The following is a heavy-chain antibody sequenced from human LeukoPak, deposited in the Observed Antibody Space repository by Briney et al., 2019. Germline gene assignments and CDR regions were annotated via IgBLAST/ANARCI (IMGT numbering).Heavy chain of an antibody. V-gene: IGHV4-39*01. CDR3: ARMAFVWSGYYAVGGWFDP. Sequence: SETLSLTCTVSGGSISSSYYYWGWIRQPPGTGLEWIGSIYSSGSTYYNPSLKSRVTISVDTSKNQFSLKLSSVTAADTAVYYCARMAFVWSGYYAVGGWFDPWGQGTLVTVSS. D-gene: IGHD3-3*01. J-gene: IGHJ5*02. CDR1: GGSISSSYYY. CDR2: IYSSGST.